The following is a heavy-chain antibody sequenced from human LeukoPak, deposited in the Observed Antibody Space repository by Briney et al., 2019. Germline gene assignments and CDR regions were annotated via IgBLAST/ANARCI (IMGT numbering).Heavy chain of an antibody. CDR3: ARDIDDVLSGYWGMDV. V-gene: IGHV3-23*01. CDR2: ISGTGANT. J-gene: IGHJ6*02. D-gene: IGHD3-3*01. Sequence: GGSLRLSCAASGFTFSNYALSWVRQAPGQGLEWVSCISGTGANTYYADSVKGRLTISRDNSNTLFLQMHSLRAEDTAVYYCARDIDDVLSGYWGMDVWGHGTTVTVSS. CDR1: GFTFSNYA.